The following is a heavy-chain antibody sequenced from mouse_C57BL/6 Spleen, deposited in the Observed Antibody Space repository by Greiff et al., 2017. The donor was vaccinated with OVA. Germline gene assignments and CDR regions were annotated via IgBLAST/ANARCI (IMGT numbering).Heavy chain of an antibody. CDR1: GYAFSSSW. Sequence: VQLQQSGPELVKPGASVKISCKASGYAFSSSWMNWVKQRPGKGLEWIGRIYPGDGDTNYNGKFKGKATLTADKSSSTAYMQLSSLTSEDSAVYFCARGGTGTWYFDVWGTGTTVTVSS. J-gene: IGHJ1*03. CDR3: ARGGTGTWYFDV. D-gene: IGHD4-1*01. CDR2: IYPGDGDT. V-gene: IGHV1-82*01.